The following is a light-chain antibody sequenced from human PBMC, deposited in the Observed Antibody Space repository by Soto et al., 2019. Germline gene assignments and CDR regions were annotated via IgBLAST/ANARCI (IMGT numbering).Light chain of an antibody. CDR2: EAT. J-gene: IGKJ2*01. CDR3: QQYDSLPYT. CDR1: QTVLYCQ. Sequence: NVLTQSPCILSSSAGERATISCRARQTVLYCQLAWYQQKPGEPPRRLIYEATRRDAGIPDRFSGSGSGTDFTLTINRLEPEDFAVYYCQQYDSLPYTFGQGTKLEIK. V-gene: IGKV3-20*01.